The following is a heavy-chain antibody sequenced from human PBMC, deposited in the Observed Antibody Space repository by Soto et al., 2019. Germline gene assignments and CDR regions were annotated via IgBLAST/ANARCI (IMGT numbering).Heavy chain of an antibody. CDR2: TLYRGRT. V-gene: IGHV4-4*02. J-gene: IGHJ5*02. CDR3: SISVTDVPT. CDR1: GASISSGS. D-gene: IGHD6-25*01. Sequence: QVQLQESGPGLVKPSGTLSLTCAVSGASISSGSWTWVRKPPGKGLEWMGETLYRGRTNYNSSLNSRDTISIDQSKKQVSLNLSSVTAADTAVYDCSISVTDVPTWGQGTLVTVSS.